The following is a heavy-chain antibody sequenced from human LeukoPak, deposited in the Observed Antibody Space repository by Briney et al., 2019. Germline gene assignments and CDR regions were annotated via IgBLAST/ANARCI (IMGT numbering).Heavy chain of an antibody. CDR3: ARDQLVPAAMDY. D-gene: IGHD2-2*01. J-gene: IGHJ4*02. V-gene: IGHV3-21*01. Sequence: GGSLRLSCAAPGFTFSSYSMNWVRQAPGKGLEWVSSISSSSSYIYYADSVKGRFIISRDNAKNSLYLQMNSLRAEDTAVYYCARDQLVPAAMDYWGQGTLVTVSS. CDR1: GFTFSSYS. CDR2: ISSSSSYI.